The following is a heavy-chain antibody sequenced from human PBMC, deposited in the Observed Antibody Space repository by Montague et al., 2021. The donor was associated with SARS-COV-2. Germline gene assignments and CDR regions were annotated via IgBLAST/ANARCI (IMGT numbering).Heavy chain of an antibody. CDR1: GGCTASHD. V-gene: IGHV4-59*08. CDR2: VYYNGDT. CDR3: ARGWAFDP. D-gene: IGHD6-19*01. Sequence: SETLSLTCTVSGGCTASHDWNCIRQSPGKRPEWIGYVYYNGDTKYNPSLQSRVTISIDTSENQFSLRLNSVTAADTAVYFCARGWAFDPWGQGRLVTVSS. J-gene: IGHJ3*01.